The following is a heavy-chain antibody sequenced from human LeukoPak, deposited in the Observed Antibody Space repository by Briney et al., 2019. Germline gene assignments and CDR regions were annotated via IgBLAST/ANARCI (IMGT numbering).Heavy chain of an antibody. CDR2: MNPNSGNT. D-gene: IGHD6-6*01. CDR1: GYIFTDYY. J-gene: IGHJ5*02. Sequence: ASVKVSCKPSGYIFTDYYIHWVRQATGQGLEWMGWMNPNSGNTGYAQKFQGRVTMTRNTSISTAYMELSSLRSEDTAVYYCARVRPPFRAFDPWGQGTLVTVSS. V-gene: IGHV1-8*02. CDR3: ARVRPPFRAFDP.